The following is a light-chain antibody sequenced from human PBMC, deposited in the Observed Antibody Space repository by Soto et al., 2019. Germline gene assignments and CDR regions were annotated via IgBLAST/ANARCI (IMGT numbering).Light chain of an antibody. CDR1: SSDVGGYKY. V-gene: IGLV2-8*01. J-gene: IGLJ1*01. Sequence: QSALTQPPSASGSPGQSVTISCTGTSSDVGGYKYVSWYQQHPGKAPKLMIFEVNKRPSGVPDRFSGSKSGNTASLTVSGLQAEDEADYYCSSYAGINNLGVFGTGTMLTDL. CDR3: SSYAGINNLGV. CDR2: EVN.